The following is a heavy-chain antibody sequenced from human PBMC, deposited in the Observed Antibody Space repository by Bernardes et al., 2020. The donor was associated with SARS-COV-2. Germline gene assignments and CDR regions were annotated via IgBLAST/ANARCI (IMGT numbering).Heavy chain of an antibody. CDR2: ITHIGST. D-gene: IGHD3-3*01. CDR3: ARGRITIFVILIMLPAAGPLDL. J-gene: IGHJ4*02. CDR1: GGSFSDYY. Sequence: SETLSLTCAVYGGSFSDYYWTWIRQPPGKGLEWIGEITHIGSTSFNPSLASRVSISIDTSKNQFSLKVTSVTAADTGVYYCARGRITIFVILIMLPAAGPLDLWSQGNLVTVSS. V-gene: IGHV4-34*01.